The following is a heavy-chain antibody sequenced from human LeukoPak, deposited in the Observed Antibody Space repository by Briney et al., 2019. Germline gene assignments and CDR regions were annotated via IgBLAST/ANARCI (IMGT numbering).Heavy chain of an antibody. CDR3: ARTPPNWGADY. CDR1: GFTVSSNY. CDR2: IYNDGRA. V-gene: IGHV3-53*01. D-gene: IGHD7-27*01. Sequence: PGGSLRLSCAASGFTVSSNYMSWVRQAPGKGLEWVSVIYNDGRAYYADSVKGRFTISRDNSKNTLYLQMNSLRAEDTAVYYCARTPPNWGADYWGQGTLVTVSS. J-gene: IGHJ4*02.